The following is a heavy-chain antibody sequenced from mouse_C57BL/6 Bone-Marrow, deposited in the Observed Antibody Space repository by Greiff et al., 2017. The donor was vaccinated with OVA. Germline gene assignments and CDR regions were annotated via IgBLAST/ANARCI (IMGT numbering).Heavy chain of an antibody. D-gene: IGHD1-1*01. J-gene: IGHJ1*03. V-gene: IGHV1-81*01. CDR2: IYPRSGNT. CDR1: GYTFTSSG. CDR3: ARTTVVARYWYFDV. Sequence: QVQLKQSGAELARPGASVKLSCKASGYTFTSSGISWVKQRTGQGLEWIGEIYPRSGNTYYNEKFKGKATLTADKSSSTAYMELRRLTSEDSAVYYGARTTVVARYWYFDVWGTGTTVTVSS.